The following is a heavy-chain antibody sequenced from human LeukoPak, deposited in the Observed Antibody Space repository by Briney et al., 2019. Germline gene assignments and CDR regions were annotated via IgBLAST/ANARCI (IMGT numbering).Heavy chain of an antibody. CDR3: ARPRRRSRLYSSGWYWFDP. D-gene: IGHD6-19*01. CDR2: MNHSGST. CDR1: GGFISSSTYY. J-gene: IGHJ5*02. V-gene: IGHV4-39*07. Sequence: SETLSLTCTVSGGFISSSTYYWSWIRQPPGKGLEWIGEMNHSGSTNYNPSLKSRVTISVDTSKNQFSLKLSSVTAADTAVYYCARPRRRSRLYSSGWYWFDPWGQGTLVTASS.